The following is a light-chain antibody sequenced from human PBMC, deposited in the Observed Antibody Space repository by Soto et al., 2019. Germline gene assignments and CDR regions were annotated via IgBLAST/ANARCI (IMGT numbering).Light chain of an antibody. CDR1: QNISSY. CDR2: DVS. CDR3: QPPSSGAGT. Sequence: SVLTQCPATLSLSPGKRATRSCRASQNISSYLIWYQQKPGQAPRLLIYDVSNRAIGFPARFRAYGSGTRFTHSFCTPQPNAFAVSNCQPPSSGAGTFAQGTKVDIK. J-gene: IGKJ1*01. V-gene: IGKV3-11*01.